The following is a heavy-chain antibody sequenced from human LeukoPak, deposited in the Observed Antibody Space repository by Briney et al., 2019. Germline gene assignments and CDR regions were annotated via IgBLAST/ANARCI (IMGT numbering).Heavy chain of an antibody. J-gene: IGHJ6*03. CDR1: GGSISTITYY. V-gene: IGHV4-39*07. CDR2: MYYRGNT. D-gene: IGHD3-3*01. Sequence: SETLSLTCTVSGGSISTITYYWGWIRQPPGKGLEWVGHMYYRGNTFYNPSLKSRVTISVDTSKNQFSLKLSSVTAADTAVYYCARVATIFGVVTYYYYMDVWGKGTTVTVSS. CDR3: ARVATIFGVVTYYYYMDV.